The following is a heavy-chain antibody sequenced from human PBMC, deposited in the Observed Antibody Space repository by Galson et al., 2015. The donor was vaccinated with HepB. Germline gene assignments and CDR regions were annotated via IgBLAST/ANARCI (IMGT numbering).Heavy chain of an antibody. J-gene: IGHJ3*02. D-gene: IGHD3-22*01. CDR3: ARDGYYDSSGYSEIDDAFDI. CDR1: GYTFTSYA. V-gene: IGHV1-18*04. CDR2: ISAFNGYT. Sequence: SVKVSCKASGYTFTSYAITWVRQAPGQGLEWMGWISAFNGYTNYAQKFQGRVTMTTDTSTSTAYMELRSLRSDDTAVYHCARDGYYDSSGYSEIDDAFDIWGQGTMVSVSS.